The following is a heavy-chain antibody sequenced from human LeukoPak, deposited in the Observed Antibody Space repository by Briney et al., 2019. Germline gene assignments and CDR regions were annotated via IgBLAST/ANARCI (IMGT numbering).Heavy chain of an antibody. Sequence: SQTLSLTCTVSGGSISSGGYYWSWIRQPPGKGLEWIGYIYHSGSTYYNPSLKSRVTISVDRSKNQFSLKLSSVTAADTAVYYCARAQIVVVPAASRGIYFDYWGQGTLVTVSS. V-gene: IGHV4-30-2*01. CDR1: GGSISSGGYY. J-gene: IGHJ4*02. D-gene: IGHD2-2*01. CDR2: IYHSGST. CDR3: ARAQIVVVPAASRGIYFDY.